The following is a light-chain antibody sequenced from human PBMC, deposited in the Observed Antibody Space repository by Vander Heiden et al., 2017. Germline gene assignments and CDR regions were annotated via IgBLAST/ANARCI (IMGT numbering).Light chain of an antibody. Sequence: SSELTQDPAVSVALGQTLSISCQGDSLRNYSASWYQQRPRQAPILLIYGKNNRPSGIPDRFSASRSGNTTSFTTAGAQAEEEADYYCSSPDNTPNRVVFGGGTKLTVL. CDR3: SSPDNTPNRVV. CDR1: SLRNYS. V-gene: IGLV3-19*01. CDR2: GKN. J-gene: IGLJ2*01.